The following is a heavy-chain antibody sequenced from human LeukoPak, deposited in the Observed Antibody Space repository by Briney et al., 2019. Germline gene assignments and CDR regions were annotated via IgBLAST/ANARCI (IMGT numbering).Heavy chain of an antibody. CDR2: INHSGST. CDR3: ARLEALEALDAFDI. D-gene: IGHD1-1*01. Sequence: SETLSLTCAVYGGSFSGYYWSWIRQPPGKGLEWIGEINHSGSTNYNPSLKSRVTISVDTSKNQFSLKLSSVTAADTAVYYCARLEALEALDAFDIWGQGTMVTVSS. J-gene: IGHJ3*02. CDR1: GGSFSGYY. V-gene: IGHV4-34*01.